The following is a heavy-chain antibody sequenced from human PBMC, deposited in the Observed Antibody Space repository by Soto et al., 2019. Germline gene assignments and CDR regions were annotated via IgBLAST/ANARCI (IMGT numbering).Heavy chain of an antibody. V-gene: IGHV5-10-1*01. Sequence: PGESLKISCKGSGYSFTSYWISWVRQMPGKGLEWMGRIDPSDSYTNYSPSFQGHVTISADRSISTAYLQWSSLKASDTAMYYCARGHCSSTSCYTRVYYYGMDVWGQGTTVTVSS. CDR2: IDPSDSYT. J-gene: IGHJ6*02. CDR3: ARGHCSSTSCYTRVYYYGMDV. D-gene: IGHD2-2*02. CDR1: GYSFTSYW.